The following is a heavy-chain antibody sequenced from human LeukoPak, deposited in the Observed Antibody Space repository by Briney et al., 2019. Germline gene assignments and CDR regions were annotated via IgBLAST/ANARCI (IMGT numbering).Heavy chain of an antibody. Sequence: ASVKVSCKASGGTFSSYAISWVRQAPGQGLEWMGWINPNSGGTNYAQKFQGRVTMTRDTSISTAYMELSRLRSDDTAVYYCARGLRAMIVVVITDYYFDYWGQGTLVTVSS. D-gene: IGHD3-22*01. V-gene: IGHV1-2*02. CDR1: GGTFSSYA. CDR3: ARGLRAMIVVVITDYYFDY. J-gene: IGHJ4*02. CDR2: INPNSGGT.